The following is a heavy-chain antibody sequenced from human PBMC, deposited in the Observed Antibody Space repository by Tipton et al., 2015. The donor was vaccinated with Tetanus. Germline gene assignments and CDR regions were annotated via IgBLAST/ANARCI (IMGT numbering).Heavy chain of an antibody. D-gene: IGHD6-13*01. CDR1: GFTFSSYA. CDR3: AKLAGIAAAGTGGECDY. Sequence: SLRLSCAASGFTFSSYAMSWVRQAPGKGLEWVSAISGSGGSTYYADSVKGRFTISRDNSKNTLYLQMNSLRAEDTAVYYCAKLAGIAAAGTGGECDYWGHGTRVTVSS. J-gene: IGHJ4*01. CDR2: ISGSGGST. V-gene: IGHV3-23*01.